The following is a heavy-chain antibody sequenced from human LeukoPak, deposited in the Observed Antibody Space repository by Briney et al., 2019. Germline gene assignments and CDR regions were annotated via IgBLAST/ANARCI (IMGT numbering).Heavy chain of an antibody. Sequence: PGRSLRLSCAASGFTFDDYAMHWVRQAPGKGLEWVSGISWNSGSIGYADSVKGRFTISRDNAKNSLYLQMNSQRAEDTALYYCARGLGRALWFGELSNFDYWGQGTLVTVSS. CDR1: GFTFDDYA. CDR2: ISWNSGSI. D-gene: IGHD3-10*01. V-gene: IGHV3-9*01. CDR3: ARGLGRALWFGELSNFDY. J-gene: IGHJ4*02.